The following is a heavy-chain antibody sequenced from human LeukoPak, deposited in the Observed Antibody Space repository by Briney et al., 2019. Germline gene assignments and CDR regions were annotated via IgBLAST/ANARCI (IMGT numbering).Heavy chain of an antibody. CDR1: GFTFYDYA. CDR3: AKDGYYYDSSGYGWFDP. V-gene: IGHV3-43*02. J-gene: IGHJ5*02. Sequence: GGSLRLSCAASGFTFYDYAMHWVRQAPGQGLEWVSLISGDGGSTYYADSVKGRFTISRDNSKNSLYLQMNSLRTEDTALYYCAKDGYYYDSSGYGWFDPWGQGTLVTVSS. CDR2: ISGDGGST. D-gene: IGHD3-22*01.